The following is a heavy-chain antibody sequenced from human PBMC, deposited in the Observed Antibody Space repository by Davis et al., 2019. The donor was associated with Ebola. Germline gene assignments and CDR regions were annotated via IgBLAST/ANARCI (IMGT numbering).Heavy chain of an antibody. CDR2: IIPIFGTA. CDR1: GGTFSSYA. J-gene: IGHJ4*02. Sequence: SVKVSCKASGGTFSSYAISWVRQAPGQGLEWMGGIIPIFGTANYAQKFQGRVTITADESTSTAYMELSSLRSEDTAVYYCARGGGCSGGSCYSPNYWGQGTLVTVSS. CDR3: ARGGGCSGGSCYSPNY. D-gene: IGHD2-15*01. V-gene: IGHV1-69*13.